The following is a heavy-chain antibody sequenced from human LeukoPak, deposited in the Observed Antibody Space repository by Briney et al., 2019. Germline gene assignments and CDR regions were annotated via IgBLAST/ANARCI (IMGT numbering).Heavy chain of an antibody. V-gene: IGHV3-7*01. CDR1: GFTFSSYW. D-gene: IGHD1-26*01. CDR3: ARVHSGSLFHLFDF. Sequence: GGSLRLSCAASGFTFSSYWMSWVRQAPGKGLDWVANIKPDGSQKYYVDSVKGRFTISRDSAKNSVHLQMNSLRAEDTAVYYCARVHSGSLFHLFDFWGQGTLVTVSS. J-gene: IGHJ4*02. CDR2: IKPDGSQK.